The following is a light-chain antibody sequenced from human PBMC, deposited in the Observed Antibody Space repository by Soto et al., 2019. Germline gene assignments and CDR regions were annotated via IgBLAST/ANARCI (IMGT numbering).Light chain of an antibody. CDR3: QQANSFPLS. CDR2: GAS. CDR1: QPFSSW. Sequence: GDRVTLTCRANQPFSSWLAWYQHKPGKAPKLLIYGASTLHSGVPSRFSGGGSGTYFTLTISGLQPEDFGTYYCQQANSFPLSFGGGTKVEIK. J-gene: IGKJ4*01. V-gene: IGKV1-12*01.